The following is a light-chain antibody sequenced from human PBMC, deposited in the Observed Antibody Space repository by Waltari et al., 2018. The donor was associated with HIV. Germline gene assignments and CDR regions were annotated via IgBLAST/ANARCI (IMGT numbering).Light chain of an antibody. CDR1: ALPQQY. CDR3: QSADSSGTYWV. Sequence: SYELTQPPSVSVSPGQPARITCSGDALPQQYAYWYQQKPGQAPVLGIYKDSERPSGIPERFSGSSSGTTVTLTISGVQAEDEADYYCQSADSSGTYWVFGGGTKLTVL. CDR2: KDS. V-gene: IGLV3-25*03. J-gene: IGLJ3*02.